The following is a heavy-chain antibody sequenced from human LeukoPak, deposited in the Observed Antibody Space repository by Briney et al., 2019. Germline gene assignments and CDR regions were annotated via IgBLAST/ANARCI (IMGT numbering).Heavy chain of an antibody. CDR2: ISSSSTI. D-gene: IGHD3-16*01. J-gene: IGHJ4*02. V-gene: IGHV3-48*04. Sequence: GGSLRLSCAASGFTFSSYSMNWVRQAPGKGLEWVSYISSSSTIYYADSVKGRFTISRDNAKNSLYLQMNSLRAEDTAVYYCARETRRGEFDYWGQGTLVTVSS. CDR3: ARETRRGEFDY. CDR1: GFTFSSYS.